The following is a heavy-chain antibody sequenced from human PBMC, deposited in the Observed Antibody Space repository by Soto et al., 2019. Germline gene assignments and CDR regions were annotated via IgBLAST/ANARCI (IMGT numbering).Heavy chain of an antibody. D-gene: IGHD3-16*02. Sequence: ASVKVSCKASGYSFTGYYMHWVRQAPGQGLEWMGWINPNSGGTNYAQKFQGWVTMTRDTSISTAYMELSRLRSDDTAVYYCARDRGLGELSSLGYWGQGTLVTVSS. J-gene: IGHJ4*02. CDR3: ARDRGLGELSSLGY. V-gene: IGHV1-2*04. CDR2: INPNSGGT. CDR1: GYSFTGYY.